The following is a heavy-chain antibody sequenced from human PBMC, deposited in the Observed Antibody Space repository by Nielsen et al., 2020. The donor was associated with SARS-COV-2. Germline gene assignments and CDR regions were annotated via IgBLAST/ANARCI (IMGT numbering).Heavy chain of an antibody. CDR1: GYSFTSYW. V-gene: IGHV5-10-1*01. D-gene: IGHD2-15*01. J-gene: IGHJ4*02. Sequence: GESLKISCKGSGYSFTSYWISWVRQMPGKGLEWMGRIDPSDSYTNYSPSFQGHVTISADKSISTAYLQWSSLKASDTAMYYCARRGSSWTDFDSWGQGTLVTVSS. CDR2: IDPSDSYT. CDR3: ARRGSSWTDFDS.